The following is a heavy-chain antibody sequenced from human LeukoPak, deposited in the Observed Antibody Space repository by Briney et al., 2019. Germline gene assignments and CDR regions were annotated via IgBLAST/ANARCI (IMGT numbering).Heavy chain of an antibody. CDR3: AKPDRFLEWTCYFDY. V-gene: IGHV3-23*01. D-gene: IGHD3-3*01. Sequence: GGSLRLSCAASGFTFGSYAMSWVRQAPGKGLEWVSAISGSGGSTYYADSVKGRFTISRDNSKNTLYLQMNSLRAEDTAVYYCAKPDRFLEWTCYFDYWGQGTLVTVSS. CDR2: ISGSGGST. J-gene: IGHJ4*02. CDR1: GFTFGSYA.